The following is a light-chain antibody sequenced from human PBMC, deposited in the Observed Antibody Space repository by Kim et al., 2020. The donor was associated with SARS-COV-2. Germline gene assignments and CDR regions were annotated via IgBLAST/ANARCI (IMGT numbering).Light chain of an antibody. Sequence: QPASISCRSNQSLVYSDGNTYLNLFQQRPGQSPRRLIYKVSNRDSGVPDRFSGSGSGTDFTLKISRVEAEDVGVYYCMQGIHPITFGQGTRLEIK. V-gene: IGKV2-30*01. CDR2: KVS. J-gene: IGKJ5*01. CDR1: QSLVYSDGNTY. CDR3: MQGIHPIT.